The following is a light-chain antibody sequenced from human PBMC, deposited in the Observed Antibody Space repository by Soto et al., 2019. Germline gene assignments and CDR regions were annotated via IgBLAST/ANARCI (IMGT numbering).Light chain of an antibody. CDR3: SSYAGSNNYVV. CDR2: EVS. CDR1: SSDVGGYNY. Sequence: QSVLTQPPSASGSPGQSATISCTGTSSDVGGYNYVSWYQQHPGKAPKLMIYEVSKRPSGVPDRFSGSKSGNTASLTVYGLQAEDEADYYCSSYAGSNNYVVFGGGTTVTLL. J-gene: IGLJ2*01. V-gene: IGLV2-8*01.